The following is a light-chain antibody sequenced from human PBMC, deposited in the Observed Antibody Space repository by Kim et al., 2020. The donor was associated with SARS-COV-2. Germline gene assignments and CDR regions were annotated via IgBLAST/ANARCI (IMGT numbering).Light chain of an antibody. CDR2: QDT. J-gene: IGLJ3*02. CDR3: QAWDSSTAV. V-gene: IGLV3-1*01. Sequence: SVYPRQTASITCSGDKLGDKYACWYQQKPGQSPVLVIYQDTKRPSGIPERFSGSNSGNTATLTISGTQAMDEADYYCQAWDSSTAVFGGGTQLTVL. CDR1: KLGDKY.